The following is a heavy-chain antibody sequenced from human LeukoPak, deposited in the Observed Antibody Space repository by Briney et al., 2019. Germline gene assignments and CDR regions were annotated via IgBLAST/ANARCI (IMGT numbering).Heavy chain of an antibody. CDR2: IIPIFGIA. CDR1: GGTFSSYA. V-gene: IGHV1-69*04. D-gene: IGHD4-11*01. J-gene: IGHJ5*02. Sequence: SVKVSCKASGGTFSSYAISWVRQAPGQGLEWMGRIIPIFGIANYAQKFQGRVTITADKSTSTAYMELSSLRSEDTAVYYCAREVVTTNRNWFDPWGQGTLVTVPS. CDR3: AREVVTTNRNWFDP.